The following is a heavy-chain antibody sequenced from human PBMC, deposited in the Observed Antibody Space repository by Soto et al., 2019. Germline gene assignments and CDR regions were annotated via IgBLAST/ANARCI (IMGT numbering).Heavy chain of an antibody. D-gene: IGHD5-18*01. J-gene: IGHJ4*02. CDR2: IYYSGST. Sequence: SETLSLTCTVSGGSISSYYWSWIRQPPGKGLEWIGYIYYSGSTNYNPSLKSRVTISVDTSKNQFSLKMSSVTAADTAVYYCARGPPLGTAMVPFDYWGQGTLVTVSS. CDR1: GGSISSYY. V-gene: IGHV4-59*08. CDR3: ARGPPLGTAMVPFDY.